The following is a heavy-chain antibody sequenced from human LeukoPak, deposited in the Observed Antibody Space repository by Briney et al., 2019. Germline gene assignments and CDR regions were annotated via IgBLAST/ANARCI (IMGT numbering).Heavy chain of an antibody. D-gene: IGHD6-19*01. CDR3: ARVGGSGWRDYYYYYGMDV. CDR1: GFTFSSYA. J-gene: IGHJ6*02. CDR2: ISYDGSNK. V-gene: IGHV3-30-3*01. Sequence: GGSLRLSCAASGFTFSSYAIHWVRQAPGKGLEWVAVISYDGSNKYYADSVKGRFTISRDNSKNTLYLQMNSLRAEDTAVYYCARVGGSGWRDYYYYYGMDVWGQGTTVTVSS.